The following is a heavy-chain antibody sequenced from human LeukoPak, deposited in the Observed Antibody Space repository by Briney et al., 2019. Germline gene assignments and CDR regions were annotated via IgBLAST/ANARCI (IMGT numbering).Heavy chain of an antibody. CDR2: IRGGGGSA. Sequence: GGSLRLSCTASGFTFSAYAMMWVRQAPGKGPEWVSAIRGGGGSAFYADSVKGRFTISRDNSKYTLFLQMTSLRAEDTAVYYCARDPNGDYIGAFDMWGPGTMVTVSS. CDR1: GFTFSAYA. J-gene: IGHJ3*02. CDR3: ARDPNGDYIGAFDM. V-gene: IGHV3-23*01. D-gene: IGHD4-17*01.